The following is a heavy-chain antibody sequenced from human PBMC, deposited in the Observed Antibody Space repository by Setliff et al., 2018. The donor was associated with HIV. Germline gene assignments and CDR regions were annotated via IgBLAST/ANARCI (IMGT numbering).Heavy chain of an antibody. V-gene: IGHV1-18*01. D-gene: IGHD3-10*01. CDR3: AREGVREPPSNTLYYGMDV. CDR1: GYTFSQYG. Sequence: ASVNVSCKSSGYTFSQYGISWVRQAPGQGLEWMGWISTYNGQRNYAQKVQGRVTFTTDTSTSTAYMELRSLRSDDTAVYYCAREGVREPPSNTLYYGMDVWGQGTTVTVSS. CDR2: ISTYNGQR. J-gene: IGHJ6*02.